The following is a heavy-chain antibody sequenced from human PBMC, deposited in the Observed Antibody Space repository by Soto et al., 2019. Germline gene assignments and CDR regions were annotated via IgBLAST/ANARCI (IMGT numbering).Heavy chain of an antibody. CDR1: GFTFISYA. CDR3: ARSRHGSGSYTHFYYVLDV. V-gene: IGHV3-30-3*01. CDR2: ISFDGSTK. J-gene: IGHJ6*02. D-gene: IGHD3-10*01. Sequence: QVQLVESGGGVVQPGRSLRLSCAASGFTFISYAMHWVRQAPGKGLEWVAVISFDGSTKYYADSVKGRFTISRDNSKNTVYLQMNSLRSEDTAVYYCARSRHGSGSYTHFYYVLDVWGQGTTVTVSS.